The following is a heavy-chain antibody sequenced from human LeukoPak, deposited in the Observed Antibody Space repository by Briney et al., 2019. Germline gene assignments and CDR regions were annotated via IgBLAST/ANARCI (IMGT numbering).Heavy chain of an antibody. CDR1: GYTFTSYG. J-gene: IGHJ4*02. D-gene: IGHD4-17*01. CDR2: IIPIFGTA. V-gene: IGHV1-69*05. Sequence: SVKVSCKASGYTFTSYGISWVRQAPGQGLEWMGEIIPIFGTANYAQKFQGRVTITTDESTSTAYMELSSLRSEDTAVYYCARGPGGDYAPFDYWGQGTLVTVSS. CDR3: ARGPGGDYAPFDY.